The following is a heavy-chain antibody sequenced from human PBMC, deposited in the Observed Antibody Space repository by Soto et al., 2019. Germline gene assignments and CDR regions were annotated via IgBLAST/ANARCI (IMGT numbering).Heavy chain of an antibody. CDR2: STYVGGTP. V-gene: IGHV3-64D*06. CDR3: VKDYSHGSGSYPYY. J-gene: IGHJ4*02. CDR1: GFNLKDYG. Sequence: GGSLSLSCSASGFNLKDYGMHWVRQAPGKGLEQVAASTYVGGTPYYAQSVKGRFTVSRDNSKNTLYLQMGSLRPEDTGTYFCVKDYSHGSGSYPYYWGQGTPVTVSS. D-gene: IGHD3-10*01.